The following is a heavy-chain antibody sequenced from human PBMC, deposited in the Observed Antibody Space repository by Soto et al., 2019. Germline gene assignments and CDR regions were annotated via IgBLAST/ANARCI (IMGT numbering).Heavy chain of an antibody. J-gene: IGHJ4*02. CDR3: ARGVYYGSGSYPRRAFDY. CDR2: INHSGST. CDR1: GGSFSCYY. V-gene: IGHV4-34*01. D-gene: IGHD3-10*01. Sequence: ASATLSLTCAVYGGSFSCYYWSWIRQPPGKGLEWIGEINHSGSTNYNPSLKSRVTISVDTSKNQFSLKLSSVTAADTAVYYCARGVYYGSGSYPRRAFDYWGQGTLVTVSS.